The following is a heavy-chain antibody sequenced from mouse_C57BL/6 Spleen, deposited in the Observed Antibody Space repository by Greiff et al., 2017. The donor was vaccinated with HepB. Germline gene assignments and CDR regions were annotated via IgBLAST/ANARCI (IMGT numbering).Heavy chain of an antibody. J-gene: IGHJ2*01. CDR1: GFSFTSYG. Sequence: QVQLQESGPGLVQPSQSLSITCTVSGFSFTSYGVHWVRQSPGKGLEWLGVIWSGGSTDYNAAFISRLSISKDNSTSQVFFKMNSLQADDTAIYYCARNPNYGAYYFDYWGQGTTLTVSS. V-gene: IGHV2-2*01. D-gene: IGHD1-1*01. CDR3: ARNPNYGAYYFDY. CDR2: IWSGGST.